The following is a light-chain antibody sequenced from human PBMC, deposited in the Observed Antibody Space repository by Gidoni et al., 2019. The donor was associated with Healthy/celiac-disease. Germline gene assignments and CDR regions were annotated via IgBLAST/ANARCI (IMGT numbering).Light chain of an antibody. Sequence: IQTSHSPASQSASVGDRVTITCRASQSISSYLNWYQQKPGKAPKLLSYAASSLQSGVPSRFSGSGSGTDFTLTISSLQPEDFATYYCQQSYSSLYTFGQGTKLEIK. J-gene: IGKJ2*01. V-gene: IGKV1-39*01. CDR3: QQSYSSLYT. CDR2: AAS. CDR1: QSISSY.